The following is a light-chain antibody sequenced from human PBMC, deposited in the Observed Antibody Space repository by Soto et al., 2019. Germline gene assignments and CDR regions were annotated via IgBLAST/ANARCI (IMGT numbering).Light chain of an antibody. V-gene: IGKV1-5*03. Sequence: DIQMTQSPSTLSASVGDTVTITCRASQSINTWLAWYQQKPGKAPNLLIYKASTLESGVPSRFSGSGSGTEFTLTINSLQPDDFAIYYCQQYHQSPVTFGGGTKVEIK. CDR2: KAS. CDR3: QQYHQSPVT. CDR1: QSINTW. J-gene: IGKJ4*01.